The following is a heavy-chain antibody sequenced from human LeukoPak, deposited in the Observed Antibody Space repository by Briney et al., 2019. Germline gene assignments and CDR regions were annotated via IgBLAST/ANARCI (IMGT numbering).Heavy chain of an antibody. V-gene: IGHV4-31*03. CDR1: GGSISSGGYY. Sequence: SQTLSLTCTVSGGSISSGGYYWSWIRQHPGKGLEWIGYIYYSGSTYYNPSLKSRVTISVDTSKNQFSLKLSSVTAADTAVYYCAGDKCSSTSQLLNPRCYFDYWGQGTLVTVSS. J-gene: IGHJ4*02. CDR3: AGDKCSSTSQLLNPRCYFDY. CDR2: IYYSGST. D-gene: IGHD2-2*01.